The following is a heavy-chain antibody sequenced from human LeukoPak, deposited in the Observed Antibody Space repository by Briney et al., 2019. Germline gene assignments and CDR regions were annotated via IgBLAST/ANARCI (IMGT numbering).Heavy chain of an antibody. CDR2: IYPGDSDT. J-gene: IGHJ4*02. V-gene: IGHV5-51*01. Sequence: PGESLKISCKGSGYSFTSYWIGWVRQMPGKGLEWMGIIYPGDSDTRYSPSFQGQVTISADKSISTAYLQWSSLKASDTAMYCCARLTPDFWSGYYHPLDYWGQGTLVTVSS. D-gene: IGHD3-3*01. CDR3: ARLTPDFWSGYYHPLDY. CDR1: GYSFTSYW.